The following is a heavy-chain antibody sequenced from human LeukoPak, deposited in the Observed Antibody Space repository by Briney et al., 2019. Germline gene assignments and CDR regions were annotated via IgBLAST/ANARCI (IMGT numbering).Heavy chain of an antibody. CDR1: QFRFPFSHYG. Sequence: GGSLTLSCVESQFRFPFSHYGMHWVRQTPGRGLEWVAVIWSDGTNQYYADSVKGRFTISRDNSKNTVYLQMNSLRAEDTAVYFCAKDAQRGFDYSNSLEYWGQGTLVTVSS. CDR2: IWSDGTNQ. CDR3: AKDAQRGFDYSNSLEY. J-gene: IGHJ4*02. V-gene: IGHV3-33*06. D-gene: IGHD4-11*01.